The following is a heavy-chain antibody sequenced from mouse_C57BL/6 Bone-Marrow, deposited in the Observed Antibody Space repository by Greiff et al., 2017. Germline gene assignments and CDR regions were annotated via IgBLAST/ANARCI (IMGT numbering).Heavy chain of an antibody. CDR2: IYPGSGRS. Sequence: VQLQQPGAELVKPGASVKMSCKASGYTFTSYWITWVKQRPGQGLEWIGDIYPGSGRSKYHEKVSSKATLTVEPSSSTAHTQLSSLTSGDAAVYYCVVITTVVDYWGQGTTLTVSS. J-gene: IGHJ2*01. CDR3: VVITTVVDY. D-gene: IGHD1-1*02. CDR1: GYTFTSYW. V-gene: IGHV1-55*01.